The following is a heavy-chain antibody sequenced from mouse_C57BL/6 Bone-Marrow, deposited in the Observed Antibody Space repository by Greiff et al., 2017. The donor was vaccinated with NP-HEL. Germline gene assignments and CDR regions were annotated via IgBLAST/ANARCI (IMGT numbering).Heavy chain of an antibody. D-gene: IGHD3-1*01. CDR3: ARVGGRRAWFAY. Sequence: EVKLQESGGGLVKPGGSLKLSCAASGFTFSSYAMSWVRQTPEKRLEWVATISDGGSYTYYPDNVKGRFTISRDNAKNNLYLQMSHLKSEDTAMYYCARVGGRRAWFAYWGQGTLVTVSA. CDR2: ISDGGSYT. V-gene: IGHV5-4*03. J-gene: IGHJ3*01. CDR1: GFTFSSYA.